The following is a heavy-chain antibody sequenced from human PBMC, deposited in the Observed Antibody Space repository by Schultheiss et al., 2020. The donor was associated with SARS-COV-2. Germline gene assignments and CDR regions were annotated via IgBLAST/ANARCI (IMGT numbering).Heavy chain of an antibody. J-gene: IGHJ5*02. CDR3: ARDGRAGSLNWFDP. D-gene: IGHD2-15*01. V-gene: IGHV1-69*13. CDR1: GGTFSSYA. Sequence: SVKVSCKASGGTFSSYAISWVRQAPGQGLEWMGGIIPIFGTANYAQKFQGRVTITADESTSTAYMELSSLRSEDTAVYYCARDGRAGSLNWFDPWAREPWSPSPQ. CDR2: IIPIFGTA.